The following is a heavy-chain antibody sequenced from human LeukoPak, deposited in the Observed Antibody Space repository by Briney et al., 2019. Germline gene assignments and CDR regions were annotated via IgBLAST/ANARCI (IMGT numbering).Heavy chain of an antibody. V-gene: IGHV3-21*01. J-gene: IGHJ6*02. CDR2: ISSSSSYI. CDR3: ARDSGDTAMVSSSYYYGMDV. CDR1: GLTFSRYA. Sequence: PGGSLRLSCAVSGLTFSRYAMSWVRQAPGKGLEWVSSISSSSSYIYYADSVKGRFTISRDNAKNSLYLQMNSLRAEDTAVYYCARDSGDTAMVSSSYYYGMDVWGQGTTVTVSS. D-gene: IGHD5-18*01.